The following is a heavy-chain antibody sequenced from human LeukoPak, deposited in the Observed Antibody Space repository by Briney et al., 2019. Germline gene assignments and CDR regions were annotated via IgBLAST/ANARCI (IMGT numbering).Heavy chain of an antibody. CDR2: IQYDGSNK. V-gene: IGHV3-30*02. Sequence: GGSLRLSCAASGFTFSSYGMHWVRQAPGRGLEWVAFIQYDGSNKYYADSVKGRFTISRDNPRNTVHLQMNSLRGEDTAVYSCAKDHSRGYSHGPFDFWGQGTLVTVSS. CDR1: GFTFSSYG. D-gene: IGHD5-18*01. CDR3: AKDHSRGYSHGPFDF. J-gene: IGHJ4*02.